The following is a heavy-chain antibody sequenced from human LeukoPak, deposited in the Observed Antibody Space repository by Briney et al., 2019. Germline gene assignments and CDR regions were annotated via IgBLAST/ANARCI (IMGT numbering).Heavy chain of an antibody. D-gene: IGHD1-26*01. CDR2: IIDSGSSI. J-gene: IGHJ4*02. Sequence: LSLTCTVSGGSISSGGYYWSWVRQAPGKGLEWVSTIIDSGSSIYYADSAEGRFTISRDNSKNTLYLQMNSLRAGDTAVYYCAKDPIFSGSYGVFDYWGLGTLVTVSS. CDR1: GGSISSGGYY. V-gene: IGHV3-23*01. CDR3: AKDPIFSGSYGVFDY.